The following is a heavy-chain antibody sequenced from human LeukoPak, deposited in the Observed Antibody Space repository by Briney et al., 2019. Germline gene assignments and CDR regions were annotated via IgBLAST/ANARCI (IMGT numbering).Heavy chain of an antibody. D-gene: IGHD5-24*01. V-gene: IGHV5-51*01. Sequence: GGSLKISCKGSGYNFTSYWIGWVRQVPGKGLEWMGIIYPGDSDTRYSPSFQGQVTISADKSISTAYLQWSSLRASDTAMHYCARGVEMATLNAFDIWGQGTMVTVSS. CDR1: GYNFTSYW. J-gene: IGHJ3*02. CDR3: ARGVEMATLNAFDI. CDR2: IYPGDSDT.